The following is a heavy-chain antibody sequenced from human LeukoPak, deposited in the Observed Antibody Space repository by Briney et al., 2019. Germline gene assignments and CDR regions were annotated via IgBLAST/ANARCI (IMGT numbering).Heavy chain of an antibody. CDR3: ARRVYSSSSEGAFDI. V-gene: IGHV4-59*08. CDR2: IYYSGST. J-gene: IGHJ3*02. CDR1: GGSISSYY. D-gene: IGHD6-13*01. Sequence: TSETLSLTCTVSGGSISSYYWSWIRQPPGKGLEWIGYIYYSGSTNYNPSLKSQVTISVDTSKNQFSLKLSSVTAADTAVYYCARRVYSSSSEGAFDIWGQGTMVTVSS.